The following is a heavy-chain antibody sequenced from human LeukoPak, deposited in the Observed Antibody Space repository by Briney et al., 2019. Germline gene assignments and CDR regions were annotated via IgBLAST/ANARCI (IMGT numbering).Heavy chain of an antibody. J-gene: IGHJ4*02. CDR1: GDSIDIYY. Sequence: SETLSLTCTVSGDSIDIYYWSWIRQPAGKGLEWIGRIHTSGSTKYNPSLKSRVTMSVDTSKNQFSLKLSSVTAADSAVYYCARGGYSYGLPFDYWGQGTLVTVSS. CDR2: IHTSGST. V-gene: IGHV4-4*07. D-gene: IGHD5-18*01. CDR3: ARGGYSYGLPFDY.